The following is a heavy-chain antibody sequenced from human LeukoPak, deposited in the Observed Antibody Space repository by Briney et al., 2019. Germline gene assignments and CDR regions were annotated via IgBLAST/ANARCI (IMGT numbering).Heavy chain of an antibody. J-gene: IGHJ5*02. CDR2: ISSSSSYI. CDR3: ARSYSNPGPNWFDP. Sequence: SGGSLRLSCAASGFTFSSYSINWVRQAPGKGLEWVSSISSSSSYIYYADSVKGRFTISRDNAKNSLYLQMNSLRAEDTAVYYCARSYSNPGPNWFDPWGQGTLVTVSS. CDR1: GFTFSSYS. D-gene: IGHD6-13*01. V-gene: IGHV3-21*01.